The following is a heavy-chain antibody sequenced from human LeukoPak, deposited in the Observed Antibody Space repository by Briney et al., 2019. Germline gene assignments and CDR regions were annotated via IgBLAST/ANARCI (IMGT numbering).Heavy chain of an antibody. J-gene: IGHJ4*02. CDR1: GFTFSSYW. CDR3: ASGVSYYDSSGYYSSHDY. V-gene: IGHV3-7*01. Sequence: GGSLRLSCAASGFTFSSYWMSWVRQAPGKGLEWVANIKQDGSEKYYVDSVKGRFTISRDNAKNSLYLQMNSLRAEDTAVYYCASGVSYYDSSGYYSSHDYWGQGTLVTVSS. CDR2: IKQDGSEK. D-gene: IGHD3-22*01.